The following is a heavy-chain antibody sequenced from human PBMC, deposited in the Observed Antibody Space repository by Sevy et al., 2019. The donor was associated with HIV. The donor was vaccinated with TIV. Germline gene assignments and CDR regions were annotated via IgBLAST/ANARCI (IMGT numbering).Heavy chain of an antibody. D-gene: IGHD3-3*01. J-gene: IGHJ6*02. CDR3: ARLYYDFWSGYYVNGMDV. CDR1: GYSFTSYW. V-gene: IGHV5-51*01. Sequence: GESLKISCKGSGYSFTSYWIGWVRQMPGKGLEWMGIIYPGDSDTRYSPSFQGQVTISADKSISTAYLHWSSLKASDTAMYYCARLYYDFWSGYYVNGMDVWGQGTTVTVSS. CDR2: IYPGDSDT.